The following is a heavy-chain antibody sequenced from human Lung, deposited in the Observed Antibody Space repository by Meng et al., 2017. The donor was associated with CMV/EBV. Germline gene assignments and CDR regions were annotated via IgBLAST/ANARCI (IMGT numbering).Heavy chain of an antibody. V-gene: IGHV1-8*01. CDR2: MNPNSGNT. CDR1: XYTFTTYD. D-gene: IGHD2-15*01. Sequence: ASVKVSCXXXXYTFTTYDINWVRQATGQGLEWMGWMNPNSGNTGYAQKFQGRVTMTRVTSISTAYMELSSLTSDDTAVYYCARTRIEVEPDGTKIKYYNYGMDVWGQGTTVTVSS. J-gene: IGHJ6*02. CDR3: ARTRIEVEPDGTKIKYYNYGMDV.